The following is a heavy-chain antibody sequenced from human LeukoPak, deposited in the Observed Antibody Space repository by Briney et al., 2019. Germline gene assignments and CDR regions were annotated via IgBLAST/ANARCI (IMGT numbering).Heavy chain of an antibody. J-gene: IGHJ6*02. V-gene: IGHV1-18*01. CDR1: GYTFTSYG. Sequence: ASVKVSCKASGYTFTSYGISWVRQAPGQGLEWMRWISAYNGNTNYAQKLQGRVTMTPDTSTSTAYMELRSLRSDDTAVYYCARDRSSSWYGAYYYYGMDVWGQGTTVTVSS. CDR2: ISAYNGNT. D-gene: IGHD6-13*01. CDR3: ARDRSSSWYGAYYYYGMDV.